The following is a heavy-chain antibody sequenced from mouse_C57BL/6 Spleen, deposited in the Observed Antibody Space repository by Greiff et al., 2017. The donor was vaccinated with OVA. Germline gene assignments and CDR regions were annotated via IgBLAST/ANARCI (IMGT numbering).Heavy chain of an antibody. Sequence: VQLQQSGAELVRPGASVTLSCKASGYTFTDYEMHWVKQTPVHGLEWIGAIDPETGGTAYNQKFKGKAILTADKSSSTAYMELRSLTSEDSAVYYCTLMVTRIYYAMDYWGQGTSVTVSS. V-gene: IGHV1-15*01. CDR2: IDPETGGT. CDR3: TLMVTRIYYAMDY. CDR1: GYTFTDYE. J-gene: IGHJ4*01. D-gene: IGHD2-2*01.